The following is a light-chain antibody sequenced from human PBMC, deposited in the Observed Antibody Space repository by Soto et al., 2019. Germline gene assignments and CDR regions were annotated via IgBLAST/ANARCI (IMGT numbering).Light chain of an antibody. V-gene: IGKV1-5*01. CDR2: DAS. J-gene: IGKJ3*01. CDR1: QSITDW. Sequence: IQMTQSPSTLSASVGDRVTVTCRASQSITDWLAWYQQKPGKAPQLLIYDASSLETGVPSRFSGRGSGTEFTLTISSLQPEDFATYYCQQYNAYPFTLGPGTPVDI. CDR3: QQYNAYPFT.